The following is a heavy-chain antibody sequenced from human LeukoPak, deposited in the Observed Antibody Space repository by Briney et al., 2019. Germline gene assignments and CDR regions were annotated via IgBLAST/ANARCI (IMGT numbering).Heavy chain of an antibody. D-gene: IGHD7-27*01. CDR2: MSPNSGDT. V-gene: IGHV1-8*01. J-gene: IGHJ4*02. CDR3: ARGPPNWGYDY. Sequence: ASVKVSCKASGYTFTSYDFNWVRQATGQRSEWMGWMSPNSGDTGYAQKFQDRVTMTRNTSISTAYMELSSLRSDDTAVYYCARGPPNWGYDYWGPGTLVTVSS. CDR1: GYTFTSYD.